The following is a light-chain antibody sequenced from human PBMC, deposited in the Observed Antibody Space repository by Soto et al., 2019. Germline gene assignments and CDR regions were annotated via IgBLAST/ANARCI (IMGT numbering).Light chain of an antibody. V-gene: IGKV3D-20*02. J-gene: IGKJ5*01. CDR3: QQRSNGPPLT. Sequence: EIVFTQSPGILSLSTGERATLSCRASQSVSNDFLAWYRQKPGQAPRLLIYGASTRATDVPDRFSGSGSGADFTLSISRLEPEDFAVYYCQQRSNGPPLTFGQGTRLEIK. CDR2: GAS. CDR1: QSVSNDF.